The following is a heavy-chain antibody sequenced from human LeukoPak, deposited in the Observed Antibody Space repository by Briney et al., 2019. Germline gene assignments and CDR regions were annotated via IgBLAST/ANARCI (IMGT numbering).Heavy chain of an antibody. D-gene: IGHD6-19*01. V-gene: IGHV1-2*02. CDR1: GYPFIGHY. J-gene: IGHJ4*02. CDR3: ARDHYKGSGWWGYDY. CDR2: INPNTGDT. Sequence: ASVKVSCKASGYPFIGHYIHWVRQAPEQGLEWMGWINPNTGDTNSAQNFQGSVTMTRDTSISTAYMELSRLTSDDTAVYFCARDHYKGSGWWGYDYWGQGTLVTVSS.